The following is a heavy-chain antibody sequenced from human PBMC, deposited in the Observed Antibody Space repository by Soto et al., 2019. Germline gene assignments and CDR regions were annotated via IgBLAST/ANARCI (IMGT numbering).Heavy chain of an antibody. Sequence: PGGSLRLSCSASGFIFSESTIYWVRQVPGKGLEAISAVSTSGRSTYYADSVKDRFTISRDNSKNTLFLQMGSLRPEDTAIYYCVKQEHGLDGVAFDYCGQGPQVTVYS. CDR2: VSTSGRST. D-gene: IGHD2-15*01. CDR3: VKQEHGLDGVAFDY. CDR1: GFIFSEST. V-gene: IGHV3-64D*06. J-gene: IGHJ4*02.